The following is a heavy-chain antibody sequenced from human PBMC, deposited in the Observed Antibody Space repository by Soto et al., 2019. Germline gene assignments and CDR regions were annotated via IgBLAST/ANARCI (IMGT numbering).Heavy chain of an antibody. CDR3: ARGSGIVALPGELEDVNYDY. CDR1: GQSFSGHS. D-gene: IGHD1-1*01. Sequence: QVQLQQCGAGLVKPSETLSLSCAVYGQSFSGHSWAWIRQPPGKGLEWIGEINESGSTYYNPSLKSRVTISTDTSTNQFSLKLTSVSAADTAAYFCARGSGIVALPGELEDVNYDYWGQGTLVNVSS. CDR2: INESGST. V-gene: IGHV4-34*01. J-gene: IGHJ4*02.